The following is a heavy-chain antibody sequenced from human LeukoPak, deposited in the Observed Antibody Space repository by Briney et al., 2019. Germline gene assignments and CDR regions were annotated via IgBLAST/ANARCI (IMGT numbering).Heavy chain of an antibody. Sequence: SETLSLTCTVSGGSISSYYWSWIRQPAGKGLEWIGRIYTSGSTNYNPSLKSRVTISVDKSKNQFSLKLRSVTAADTAVYYCARVNRFYSSGWSYYFDYWGQGTLVTVSS. CDR1: GGSISSYY. V-gene: IGHV4-4*07. J-gene: IGHJ4*02. CDR3: ARVNRFYSSGWSYYFDY. D-gene: IGHD6-19*01. CDR2: IYTSGST.